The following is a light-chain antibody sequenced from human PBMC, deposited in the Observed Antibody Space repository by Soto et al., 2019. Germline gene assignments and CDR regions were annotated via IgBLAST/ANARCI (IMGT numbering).Light chain of an antibody. CDR3: SSYTSSSTLV. J-gene: IGLJ1*01. CDR1: SSDVGGYNY. CDR2: EVS. V-gene: IGLV2-14*01. Sequence: QSALTQPASVSGSPGQSITISCTGTSSDVGGYNYVSWYQHHPGKAPKLMIYEVSNRPSGVSDRFSGSKSGNTASLTISGHQAEDGADYCCSSYTSSSTLVFGTGTKLTVL.